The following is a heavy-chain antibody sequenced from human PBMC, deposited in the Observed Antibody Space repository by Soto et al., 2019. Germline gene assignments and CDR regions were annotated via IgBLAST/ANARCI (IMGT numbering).Heavy chain of an antibody. CDR2: IGGDGGSP. CDR1: GFTFSEYA. J-gene: IGHJ5*02. V-gene: IGHV3-23*01. Sequence: GGSLRLSCAASGFTFSEYAMSWVRQAPGKGLEWVSVIGGDGGSPNYADSVKGRFTVSRDNSKNTLYLQMNSLRAEDTAVYYCAKGANHKSASWFDPWGQGTLVTVSS. CDR3: AKGANHKSASWFDP.